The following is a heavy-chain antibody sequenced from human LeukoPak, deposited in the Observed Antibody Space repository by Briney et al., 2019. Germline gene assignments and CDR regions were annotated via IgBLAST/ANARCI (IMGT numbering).Heavy chain of an antibody. V-gene: IGHV4-30-4*01. Sequence: SQTLSLTCTVSGGSISSGDYYWSWIRQPPGKGLEWIGYIYYSGSTYYNPSLKSRVTISVDTSKNQFSLKLSSVTAADTAVYYCAREREAPGSSWYNWFDPWGQGTLVTVSS. CDR2: IYYSGST. CDR3: AREREAPGSSWYNWFDP. D-gene: IGHD6-13*01. J-gene: IGHJ5*02. CDR1: GGSISSGDYY.